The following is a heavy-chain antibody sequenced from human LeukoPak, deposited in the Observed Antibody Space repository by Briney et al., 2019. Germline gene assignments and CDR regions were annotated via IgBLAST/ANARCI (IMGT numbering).Heavy chain of an antibody. J-gene: IGHJ6*04. CDR2: ISSSGSTI. Sequence: GGCLRLSCAASGFTFSSYEMNWVRQAPGKGLEWVSYISSSGSTIYYADSVKGRFTISRDNAKNSLYLQMNSLRAEDTAVYYCAELGITMIGGVWGKGTTVTISS. D-gene: IGHD3-10*02. V-gene: IGHV3-48*03. CDR1: GFTFSSYE. CDR3: AELGITMIGGV.